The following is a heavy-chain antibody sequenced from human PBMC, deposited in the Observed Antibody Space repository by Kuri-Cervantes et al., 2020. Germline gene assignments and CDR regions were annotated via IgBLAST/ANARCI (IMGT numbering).Heavy chain of an antibody. CDR2: IRSKAYGGTT. Sequence: GESLKISCTASGFTFGDYAMSWFRQASGKGLEWVGFIRSKAYGGTTEYAASVKGRFTISRDDSKSIAYLKMNSLKTEDTAVYYCTRDGTIFGVDTGSWGQGTLVTVSS. V-gene: IGHV3-49*03. CDR3: TRDGTIFGVDTGS. D-gene: IGHD3-3*01. CDR1: GFTFGDYA. J-gene: IGHJ4*02.